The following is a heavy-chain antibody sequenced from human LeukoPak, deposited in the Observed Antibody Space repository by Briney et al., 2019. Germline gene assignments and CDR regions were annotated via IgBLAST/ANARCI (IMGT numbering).Heavy chain of an antibody. CDR1: GFTFSSYS. D-gene: IGHD3-10*01. Sequence: GGSLRLSCAASGFTFSSYSMNWVRQAPGKGLEWVSYINSSSSTIYYADSVKGRFTISRDNAKNSLYLQMNSLRAEDTAVYYCARTIKLWFGELLGTPYFDYWGQGTLVTVSS. J-gene: IGHJ4*02. CDR3: ARTIKLWFGELLGTPYFDY. V-gene: IGHV3-48*01. CDR2: INSSSSTI.